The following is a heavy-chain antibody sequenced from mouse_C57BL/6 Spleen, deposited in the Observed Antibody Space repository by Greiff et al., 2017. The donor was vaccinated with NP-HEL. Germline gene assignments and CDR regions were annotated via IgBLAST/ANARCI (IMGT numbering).Heavy chain of an antibody. CDR2: IDPEDGDT. Sequence: EVQLQQSGAELVRPGASVKLSCTASGFNINDYYMHWVKQRPEQGLEWIGRIDPEDGDTEYAPKFQGKATMTADTSSNTAYLQLSSLTSEDTAVYYCTSTMVTTGFAYWGQGTLVTVSA. V-gene: IGHV14-1*01. CDR3: TSTMVTTGFAY. J-gene: IGHJ3*01. CDR1: GFNINDYY. D-gene: IGHD2-2*01.